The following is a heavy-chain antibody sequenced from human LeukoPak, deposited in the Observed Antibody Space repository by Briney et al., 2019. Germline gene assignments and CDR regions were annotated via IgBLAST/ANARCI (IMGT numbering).Heavy chain of an antibody. CDR1: GFTFSSYN. D-gene: IGHD1-1*01. CDR3: ANDRTSFDD. V-gene: IGHV3-21*01. J-gene: IGHJ4*02. Sequence: GGSLRLSCAASGFTFSSYNMNWVRQAPGKGLEWVSSISGSSSYIYYADSVKGRFTISRDNAKNSLYLQMNGLRVEDTAVYYCANDRTSFDDWGQETLVTVSS. CDR2: ISGSSSYI.